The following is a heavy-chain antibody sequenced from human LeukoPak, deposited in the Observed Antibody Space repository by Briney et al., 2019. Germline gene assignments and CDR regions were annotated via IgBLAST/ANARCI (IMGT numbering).Heavy chain of an antibody. CDR3: ARVRATESAYYFDY. V-gene: IGHV4-4*07. J-gene: IGHJ4*02. Sequence: SETLSLTCSVSGGSISSYYWSWLRQPAGKGLEWIGRIHTSASTEYNPSLKSRVTISVDTSKNQFSLKLSSVTAADTAVYYCARVRATESAYYFDYWGQGTLVTVSS. CDR2: IHTSAST. D-gene: IGHD5-24*01. CDR1: GGSISSYY.